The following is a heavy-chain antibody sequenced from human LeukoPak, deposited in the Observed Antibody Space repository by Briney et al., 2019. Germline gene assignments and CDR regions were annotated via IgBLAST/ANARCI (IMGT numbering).Heavy chain of an antibody. D-gene: IGHD3-16*01. CDR1: GFTFSSYW. Sequence: GGSLRLSCVASGFTFSSYWMSWVRQAPGKGPEWVANIKQDGSEKNYVGSVKGRFTISRDNAKKSLYLQMNSLRAEDAAVYYCARDLPMGSFWGQGTLVTVSS. CDR3: ARDLPMGSF. V-gene: IGHV3-7*01. CDR2: IKQDGSEK. J-gene: IGHJ4*02.